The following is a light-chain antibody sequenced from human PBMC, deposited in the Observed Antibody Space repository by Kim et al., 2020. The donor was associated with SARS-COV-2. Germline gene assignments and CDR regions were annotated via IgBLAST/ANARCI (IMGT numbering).Light chain of an antibody. CDR1: SSNIGNDY. Sequence: QSVLTQPPSVSAAPGQKVTISCSGSSSNIGNDYVSWYQQLPGTVPKLLIYDNNKRPSGIPDRFSGSKSGTSATLGITGLQTGDEADYYCETWDSSLSAHVFGTGTKLTVL. CDR2: DNN. CDR3: ETWDSSLSAHV. J-gene: IGLJ1*01. V-gene: IGLV1-51*01.